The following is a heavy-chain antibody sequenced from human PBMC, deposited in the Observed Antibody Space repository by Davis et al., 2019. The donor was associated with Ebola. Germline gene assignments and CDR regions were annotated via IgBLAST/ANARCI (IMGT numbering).Heavy chain of an antibody. V-gene: IGHV1-69*06. CDR3: TRRPHNWNYFEGWFDP. CDR2: IIPIFGTA. CDR1: GGTFSSYA. Sequence: AASVKVSCKASGGTFSSYALSWVRQAPGQGLEWMGGIIPIFGTANYAQKFQGRVTITADKSTSTAYMELSSLRSEDTAVYYCTRRPHNWNYFEGWFDPWGQGTLVTVSS. D-gene: IGHD1-7*01. J-gene: IGHJ5*02.